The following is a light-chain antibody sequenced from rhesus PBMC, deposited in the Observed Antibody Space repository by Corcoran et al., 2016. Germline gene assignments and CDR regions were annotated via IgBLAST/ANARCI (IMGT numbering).Light chain of an antibody. CDR1: QGISSW. J-gene: IGKJ4*01. Sequence: DIQMTQSPSSLSASVGYRVTITCRASQGISSWLAWYQQKQGKAPKLLFYKASILQRGVPSRFSGSGSGTDFTLTISRLQPEDFATYYCNKYNSAPLTFGGRTKVEIK. CDR3: NKYNSAPLT. CDR2: KAS. V-gene: IGKV1-21*01.